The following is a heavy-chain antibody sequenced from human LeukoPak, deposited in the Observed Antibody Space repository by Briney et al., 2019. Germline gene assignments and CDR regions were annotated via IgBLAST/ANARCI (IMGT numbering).Heavy chain of an antibody. D-gene: IGHD3-22*01. J-gene: IGHJ4*02. CDR2: IYYSGST. Sequence: ETLSLTCTVSGGSVSSGSYYWSWIRQPPGKGLEWIGNIYYSGSTNYNPSLKSRVTISVDTSKNQFSLKLSSVTAADTAVYYCARGLSKTMINYWGQGTLVTVSS. V-gene: IGHV4-61*01. CDR1: GGSVSSGSYY. CDR3: ARGLSKTMINY.